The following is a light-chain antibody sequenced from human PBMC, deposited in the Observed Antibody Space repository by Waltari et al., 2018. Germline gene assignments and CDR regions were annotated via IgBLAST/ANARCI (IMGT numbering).Light chain of an antibody. J-gene: IGLJ3*02. Sequence: QFVLVQPPAASATPGQRVIISCSGNTANIGNNPVNWYRHLPGTAPKVLIYSNNQRPSGVPDRFSGSKSGTSASLAISGLQSEDEADYYCSTWDDTLNGRVFGGGTKLTVL. CDR1: TANIGNNP. CDR2: SNN. V-gene: IGLV1-44*01. CDR3: STWDDTLNGRV.